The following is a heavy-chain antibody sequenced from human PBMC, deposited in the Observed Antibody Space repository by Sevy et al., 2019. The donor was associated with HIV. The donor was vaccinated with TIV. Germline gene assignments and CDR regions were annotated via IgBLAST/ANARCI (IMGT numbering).Heavy chain of an antibody. D-gene: IGHD1-7*01. CDR1: GFTFSDYY. CDR2: MSSGTSYT. V-gene: IGHV3-11*06. CDR3: ARDRRNYGGQYFDY. J-gene: IGHJ4*02. Sequence: GGSLRLSCAASGFTFSDYYMSWIRQAPGKGLEWFSYMSSGTSYTNYADSVKGRFTISRDNAKNSLYLQMNSLRAEDTAVYYCARDRRNYGGQYFDYWGQGTLVTVSS.